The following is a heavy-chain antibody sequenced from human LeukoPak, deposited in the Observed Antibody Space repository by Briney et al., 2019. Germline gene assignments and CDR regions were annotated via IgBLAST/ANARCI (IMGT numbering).Heavy chain of an antibody. J-gene: IGHJ4*02. D-gene: IGHD3-10*01. CDR3: AGGFGDSWTLADY. CDR1: GGSISNYF. Sequence: SETLSLTCTVSGGSISNYFWSWIRQPPGKGLEWIGYIYYSGSTNYNPSLKSRVTISVDTSKNQFSLKLSSVTAADTAVYYCAGGFGDSWTLADYWGQGTLVTVSS. CDR2: IYYSGST. V-gene: IGHV4-59*01.